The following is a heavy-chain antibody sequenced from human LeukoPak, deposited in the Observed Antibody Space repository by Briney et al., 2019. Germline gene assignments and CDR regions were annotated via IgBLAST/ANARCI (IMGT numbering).Heavy chain of an antibody. CDR1: GYTFTGYY. CDR2: INPNSGGT. Sequence: GASVKVSCKASGYTFTGYYMHWVRQAPGQGLEWMGWINPNSGGTNYAQKFQGWVTMTRDTSISTAYMELSSLRSEDTAVYYCATFTSYGSGSYYAFDYWGQGTLVTVSS. D-gene: IGHD3-10*01. V-gene: IGHV1-2*04. J-gene: IGHJ4*02. CDR3: ATFTSYGSGSYYAFDY.